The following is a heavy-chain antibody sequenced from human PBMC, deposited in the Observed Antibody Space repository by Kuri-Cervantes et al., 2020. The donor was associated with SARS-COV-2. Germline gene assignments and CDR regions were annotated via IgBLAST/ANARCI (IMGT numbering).Heavy chain of an antibody. J-gene: IGHJ5*01. CDR2: ISYDGSSE. Sequence: GESLKISCAASGFTFSSCAMHWVRLAPGKGLEWVAFISYDGSSEYYAGSVRGRFTVSRDNSKNTLYLQVNSLRADDTAVYYCAKDRVGVQDSWGQGTQVTVSS. D-gene: IGHD2-21*01. CDR1: GFTFSSCA. CDR3: AKDRVGVQDS. V-gene: IGHV3-30*04.